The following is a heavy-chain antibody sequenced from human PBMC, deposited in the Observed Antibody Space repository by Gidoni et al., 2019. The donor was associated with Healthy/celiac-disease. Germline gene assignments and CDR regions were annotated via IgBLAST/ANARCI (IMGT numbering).Heavy chain of an antibody. CDR2: INHSGST. D-gene: IGHD5-18*01. CDR3: ARGLRGDTAMVLSDYYFDY. Sequence: QVQLQQWGAGLLKPSETLSLTCAVYGGSFSGYYWIWIRQPPGKGLEWIGEINHSGSTNYNPSLKSRVTISVDTSKNQFSLKLSSVTAADTAVYYCARGLRGDTAMVLSDYYFDYWGQGTLVTVSS. V-gene: IGHV4-34*01. CDR1: GGSFSGYY. J-gene: IGHJ4*02.